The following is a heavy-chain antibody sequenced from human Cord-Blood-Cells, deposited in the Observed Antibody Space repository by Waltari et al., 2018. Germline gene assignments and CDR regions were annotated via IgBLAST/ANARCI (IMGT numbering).Heavy chain of an antibody. CDR2: INSDGSST. J-gene: IGHJ5*02. V-gene: IGHV3-74*01. CDR1: GFIFRSYW. D-gene: IGHD3-10*01. CDR3: ARDLYGSGSYNWFDP. Sequence: EVQLVESGGGLVQPGGSLRLSCAASGFIFRSYWMHWVRHAPGKGLVWVSRINSDGSSTSYADSVKGRFTISRDNAKNTLYLQMNSLRAEDTAVYYCARDLYGSGSYNWFDPWGQGTLVTVSS.